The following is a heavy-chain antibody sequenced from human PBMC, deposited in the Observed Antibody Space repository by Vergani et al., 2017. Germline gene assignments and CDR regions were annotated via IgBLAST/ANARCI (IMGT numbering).Heavy chain of an antibody. CDR1: GFIFSNAW. Sequence: EVQLVESGGGLVKPGGSLRLSCAASGFIFSNAWMSWVRQAPGKGLEWVGRIKSKTDGGTTDYAAPVKGRFTISRDDSKNTLYLQMNSLKTEDTAVYYCTTALGADGGDDDFDIWGQGTMVTVSS. CDR2: IKSKTDGGTT. J-gene: IGHJ3*02. V-gene: IGHV3-15*01. CDR3: TTALGADGGDDDFDI. D-gene: IGHD1-26*01.